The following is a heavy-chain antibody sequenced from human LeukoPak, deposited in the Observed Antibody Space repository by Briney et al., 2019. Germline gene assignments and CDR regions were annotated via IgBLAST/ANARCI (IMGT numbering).Heavy chain of an antibody. V-gene: IGHV3-7*01. Sequence: GGSLRLSCAASGFTFSDYWMSWVRQAPGKGLEWVATIDQDGRDKFSVDSVKGRFTISRDNARNSMYLQMKSLRVEDTAMYYCAKTSLGWLDPWGQGALVTVSS. CDR3: AKTSLGWLDP. J-gene: IGHJ5*02. CDR1: GFTFSDYW. CDR2: IDQDGRDK. D-gene: IGHD7-27*01.